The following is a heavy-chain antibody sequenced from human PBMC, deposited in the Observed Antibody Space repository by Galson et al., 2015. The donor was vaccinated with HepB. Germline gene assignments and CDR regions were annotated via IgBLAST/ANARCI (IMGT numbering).Heavy chain of an antibody. V-gene: IGHV1-24*01. J-gene: IGHJ4*02. CDR2: FDPEDGET. Sequence: SVKVSCKVSGYTLTDLSMHWVRQAPGKGLEWMGSFDPEDGETIYAQQFQGRVTMTEDTPTDTPYMELSGLRSEDTAVYYCATDYYDDAGYLNYWGQGTLVTVSS. CDR3: ATDYYDDAGYLNY. D-gene: IGHD3-22*01. CDR1: GYTLTDLS.